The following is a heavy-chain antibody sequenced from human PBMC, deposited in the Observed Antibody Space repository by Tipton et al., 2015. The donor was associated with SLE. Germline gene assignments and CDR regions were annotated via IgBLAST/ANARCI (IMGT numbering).Heavy chain of an antibody. CDR1: GFTFSNSA. Sequence: SLRLSCAASGFTFSNSAMNWVRQAPGKGLEWVSVISDSGGSTYYADSVKGRFTISRDNSKNTLYLQMNSLRAGDTAVYYCARDGYYSNVNWFDPWGQGTLVTVSS. CDR3: ARDGYYSNVNWFDP. D-gene: IGHD4-11*01. CDR2: ISDSGGST. V-gene: IGHV3-23*01. J-gene: IGHJ5*02.